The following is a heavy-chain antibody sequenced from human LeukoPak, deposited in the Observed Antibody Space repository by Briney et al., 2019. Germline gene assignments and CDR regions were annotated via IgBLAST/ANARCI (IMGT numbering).Heavy chain of an antibody. Sequence: PSETLSLTCTVSIDSIGNSHYYWGWLRQPPGKGLEWIGSIYYSGSTYYNPSLKSLVTISVDTSKNQFSLKLSSVTAADTAVYYCARQQVLSSWYYFDYWGQGTLVTVSS. D-gene: IGHD6-13*01. CDR3: ARQQVLSSWYYFDY. V-gene: IGHV4-39*01. CDR2: IYYSGST. J-gene: IGHJ4*02. CDR1: IDSIGNSHYY.